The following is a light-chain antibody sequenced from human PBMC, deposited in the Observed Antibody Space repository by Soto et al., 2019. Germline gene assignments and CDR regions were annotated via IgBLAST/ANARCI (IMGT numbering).Light chain of an antibody. CDR3: SSYTSSAPFYV. J-gene: IGLJ1*01. Sequence: QSVLTQPASVSGSPGQSITISCTGASTDVDGYDYASWYQQHPGQAPKLMIYDVNNRPSGVSYRFSGSKSGDTASLTISGLQAEDDADYYCSSYTSSAPFYVFGTGTKLTVL. V-gene: IGLV2-14*03. CDR2: DVN. CDR1: STDVDGYDY.